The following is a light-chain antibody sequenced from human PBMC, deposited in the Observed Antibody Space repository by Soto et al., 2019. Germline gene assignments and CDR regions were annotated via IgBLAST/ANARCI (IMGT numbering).Light chain of an antibody. J-gene: IGKJ3*01. CDR2: DAS. Sequence: DIQMTQSPCARSASVGDRGTSTCRASQTIGDYLSWYQQKPGQAPSLLIYDASKSHFGVPSRFSGSGSGTDFTFTISSLQPEDNATYYCQKYENRPYTCGPGTKGAIK. V-gene: IGKV1-33*01. CDR3: QKYENRPYT. CDR1: QTIGDY.